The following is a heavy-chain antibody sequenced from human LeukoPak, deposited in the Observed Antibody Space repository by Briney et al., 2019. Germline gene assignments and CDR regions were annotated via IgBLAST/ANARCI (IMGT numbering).Heavy chain of an antibody. D-gene: IGHD6-19*01. CDR2: ISTKSFST. Sequence: GGSLRLSCAASRFTFSTYAMNWVRQAPGKGLEWVSLISTKSFSTNYADSVKGRFTISRDDSKDMLYLQMDSLTAEDTAVYYCARSGGPNYFDSWGQGALVSVSS. J-gene: IGHJ4*02. CDR3: ARSGGPNYFDS. V-gene: IGHV3-23*01. CDR1: RFTFSTYA.